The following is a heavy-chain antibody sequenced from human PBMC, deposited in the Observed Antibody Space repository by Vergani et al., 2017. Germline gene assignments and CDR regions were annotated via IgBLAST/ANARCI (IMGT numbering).Heavy chain of an antibody. J-gene: IGHJ4*02. CDR1: GGSMSGYY. CDR2: MYHSGST. V-gene: IGHV4-59*12. CDR3: ARMGGYDEGDAFRIGYFDS. Sequence: QVRLQESGPGLVKPSETLSLTCSVSGGSMSGYYWSWIRQPPGKELEWIGYMYHSGSTNYNPSLETRVTMSVDTSKNQFSLKLNSVTAADTAMYYCARMGGYDEGDAFRIGYFDSWGPGILVTVSS. D-gene: IGHD3-22*01.